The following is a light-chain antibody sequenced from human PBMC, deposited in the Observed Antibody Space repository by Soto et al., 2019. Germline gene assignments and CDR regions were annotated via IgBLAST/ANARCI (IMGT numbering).Light chain of an antibody. CDR3: QQYGSSPFT. Sequence: EIVWTQSPGTLSLSPGERATLSCRASQSVSSSYLAWYQQQPGQAPRLLIYAASSTATGIPDRFSGSGSGTDFTLTISRQEAEDFAVYYWQQYGSSPFTFGGGTKVEIK. CDR2: AAS. V-gene: IGKV3-20*01. CDR1: QSVSSSY. J-gene: IGKJ4*02.